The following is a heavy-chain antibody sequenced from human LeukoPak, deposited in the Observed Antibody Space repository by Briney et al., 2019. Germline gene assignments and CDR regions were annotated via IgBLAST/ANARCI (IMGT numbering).Heavy chain of an antibody. D-gene: IGHD1-26*01. J-gene: IGHJ4*02. V-gene: IGHV1-69-2*01. Sequence: ASVKISCKVSGYTFTDYYMHWVQQAPGKGLEWMGLVDPEDGETIYAEKFHGRVTITADTSTDTAYMELSSLRSEDTAVYYCATDTTTYYYHYWGQGTLVTVSS. CDR3: ATDTTTYYYHY. CDR2: VDPEDGET. CDR1: GYTFTDYY.